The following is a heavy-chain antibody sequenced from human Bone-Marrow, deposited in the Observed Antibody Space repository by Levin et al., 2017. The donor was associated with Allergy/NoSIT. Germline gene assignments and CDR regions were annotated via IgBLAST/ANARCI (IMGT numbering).Heavy chain of an antibody. Sequence: PGGSLRLSCAASGFTFTDYYMSWIRQAPGKGLEWVSFINSNSNYTNYADSVKGRFTISRDNAKNSLYLQMNSLRAEDTAVYFCAGDLRYFDWSRAAFDSWGQGTLVTVSS. V-gene: IGHV3-11*05. CDR2: INSNSNYT. CDR3: AGDLRYFDWSRAAFDS. D-gene: IGHD3-9*01. CDR1: GFTFTDYY. J-gene: IGHJ3*02.